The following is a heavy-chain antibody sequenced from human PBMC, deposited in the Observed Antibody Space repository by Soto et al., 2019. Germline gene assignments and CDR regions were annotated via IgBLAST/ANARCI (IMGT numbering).Heavy chain of an antibody. CDR2: IYYTGST. CDR3: ARDKHSLDGMDA. Sequence: PSETLSLTSAVSGDSISSGRYYWSWVRQPPGKGLEWIGHIYYTGSTYYNPSLKSRLTISVDTSKNHFSLKLASVTAADTAIYYCARDKHSLDGMDAWGQGTTVTVSS. CDR1: GDSISSGRYY. D-gene: IGHD5-18*01. J-gene: IGHJ6*02. V-gene: IGHV4-30-4*01.